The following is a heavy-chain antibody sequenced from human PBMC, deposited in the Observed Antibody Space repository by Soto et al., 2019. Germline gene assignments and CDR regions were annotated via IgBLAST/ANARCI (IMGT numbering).Heavy chain of an antibody. D-gene: IGHD6-13*01. V-gene: IGHV4-34*01. J-gene: IGHJ5*02. CDR1: GGSFSGYY. CDR2: INHSGST. Sequence: SETLSLTCAVYGGSFSGYYWSWIRQPPGKGLEWIGEINHSGSTNYNPSLKSRVTISVDTSKNQFSLKLSSVTAADTAVYYCARGRRSSRYSIPWFDPRGQGTLVPVSS. CDR3: ARGRRSSRYSIPWFDP.